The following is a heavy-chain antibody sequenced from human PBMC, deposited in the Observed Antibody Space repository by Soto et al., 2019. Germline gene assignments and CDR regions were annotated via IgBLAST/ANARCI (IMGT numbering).Heavy chain of an antibody. CDR3: AREVAVPETYGMDV. CDR1: GYTFTGYY. D-gene: IGHD2-15*01. Sequence: QVHLLQSGAEVKKPGASVKVSCKASGYTFTGYYMHWVRQAPGQGLEWMGWINPNSGGTNYAQKFQGWVTMTRDTSISTSYMELCRLGSDDTAVYYCAREVAVPETYGMDVWGQGTTVTVSS. J-gene: IGHJ6*02. CDR2: INPNSGGT. V-gene: IGHV1-2*04.